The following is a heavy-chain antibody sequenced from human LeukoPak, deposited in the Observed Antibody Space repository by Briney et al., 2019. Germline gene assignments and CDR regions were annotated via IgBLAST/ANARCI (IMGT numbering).Heavy chain of an antibody. CDR3: ARHLRWLQPFDY. Sequence: PSETLSLTCTVSGGSISSSSYYWGWIRQPPGKGLEWIGSICYSGSTYYNPSLKSRVTISVDTSKNRFSLKLSSVTAADTAVYYCARHLRWLQPFDYWGQGTLVTVSS. CDR2: ICYSGST. D-gene: IGHD5-24*01. CDR1: GGSISSSSYY. J-gene: IGHJ4*02. V-gene: IGHV4-39*01.